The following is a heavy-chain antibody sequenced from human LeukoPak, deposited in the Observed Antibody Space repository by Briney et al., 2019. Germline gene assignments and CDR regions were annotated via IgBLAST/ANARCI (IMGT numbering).Heavy chain of an antibody. J-gene: IGHJ5*02. CDR1: GFTFSSYS. CDR2: IKQDGSEK. V-gene: IGHV3-7*01. D-gene: IGHD5-24*01. Sequence: GGSLRLSCAASGFTFSSYSMSWVRQAPGKGLEWVANIKQDGSEKYYVDSVKGRFTISRDNAKNSLYLQMNSLRAEDTAVYYCARGGMATINTGRKKYNWFDPWGQGTLVTVSS. CDR3: ARGGMATINTGRKKYNWFDP.